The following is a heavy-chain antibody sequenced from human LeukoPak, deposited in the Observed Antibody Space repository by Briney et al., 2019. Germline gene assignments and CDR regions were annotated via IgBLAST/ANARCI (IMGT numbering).Heavy chain of an antibody. Sequence: ASVKVSCKASGYTFTSYGISWVRQAPGQGLEWMGWISAYNGNTNYAQKLQGRVTMTTDTSTSTAYMELRSLRSDGTAVYYCARDLCLACDSSGYCSCGYWGQGTLVTVSS. CDR1: GYTFTSYG. CDR2: ISAYNGNT. D-gene: IGHD3-22*01. J-gene: IGHJ4*02. V-gene: IGHV1-18*01. CDR3: ARDLCLACDSSGYCSCGY.